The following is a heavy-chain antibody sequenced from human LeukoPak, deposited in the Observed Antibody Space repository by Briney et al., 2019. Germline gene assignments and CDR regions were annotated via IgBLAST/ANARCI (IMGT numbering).Heavy chain of an antibody. CDR3: AKRSSIAFFDY. CDR2: ISGSGGST. D-gene: IGHD6-6*01. Sequence: QPGGSLRLSCAASGFAFSSYAMSWVRQAPGKGLEWVSGISGSGGSTYYADSVKGRFTISRDNSKNTLYLQMNSLRAEDTSVYYCAKRSSIAFFDYWGQGTLVTVSS. J-gene: IGHJ4*02. CDR1: GFAFSSYA. V-gene: IGHV3-23*01.